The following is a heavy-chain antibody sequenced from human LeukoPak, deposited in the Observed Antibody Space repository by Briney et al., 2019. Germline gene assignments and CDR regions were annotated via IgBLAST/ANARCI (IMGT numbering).Heavy chain of an antibody. V-gene: IGHV4-39*07. Sequence: SETLSLTCTVSGGSISNYYWGWIRQAPGKGLEWIGSIYYSGNTYYNSPLKSRVTMSVDTSKNQFSLKLSSVTAADTAVYYCAREVATTTRRVFDYWGQGTLVTVSS. D-gene: IGHD5-24*01. CDR1: GGSISNYY. CDR3: AREVATTTRRVFDY. J-gene: IGHJ4*02. CDR2: IYYSGNT.